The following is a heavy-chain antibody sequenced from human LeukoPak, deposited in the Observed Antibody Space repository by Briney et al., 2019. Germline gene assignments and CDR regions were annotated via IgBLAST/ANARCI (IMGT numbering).Heavy chain of an antibody. Sequence: GGSLRLSCAATGFTFSSYSMSWVRQAPGMGLEWVSSISGSSSYIYYADSVKGRFTISRDNAKNSLYLQMNSLRAEDTAVYYCARAPSAMVRDYFDDWGQGTLVTVSS. CDR1: GFTFSSYS. D-gene: IGHD5-18*01. J-gene: IGHJ4*02. CDR3: ARAPSAMVRDYFDD. V-gene: IGHV3-21*01. CDR2: ISGSSSYI.